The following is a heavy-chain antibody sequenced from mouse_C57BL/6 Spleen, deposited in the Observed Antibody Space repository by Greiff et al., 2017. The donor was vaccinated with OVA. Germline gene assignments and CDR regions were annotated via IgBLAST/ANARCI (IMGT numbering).Heavy chain of an antibody. J-gene: IGHJ2*01. Sequence: EVQLVESGEGLVKPGGSLKLSCAASGFTFSSYAMSWVRQTPEKRLEWVAYISSGGDYIYYADTVKGRFTISRDNARNTLYLQMSSLKSEDTAMYYCTRGVSSYDYFVYWGQGTTLTVSA. CDR3: TRGVSSYDYFVY. CDR2: ISSGGDYI. V-gene: IGHV5-9-1*02. D-gene: IGHD1-1*01. CDR1: GFTFSSYA.